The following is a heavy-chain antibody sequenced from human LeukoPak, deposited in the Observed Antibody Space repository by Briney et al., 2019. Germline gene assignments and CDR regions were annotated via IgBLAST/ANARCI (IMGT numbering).Heavy chain of an antibody. CDR2: IYYSGST. J-gene: IGHJ2*01. D-gene: IGHD7-27*01. CDR3: ARLPQLGLYWYFDL. CDR1: GGSISSSSYY. Sequence: SETLSLTCTVSGGSISSSSYYWGWIRQPPGKGLEWIGSIYYSGSTYYNPSLKSRVTISVDTSKNQFSLKLSSVTAADTAVYYCARLPQLGLYWYFDLWGRGTLVTVSS. V-gene: IGHV4-39*07.